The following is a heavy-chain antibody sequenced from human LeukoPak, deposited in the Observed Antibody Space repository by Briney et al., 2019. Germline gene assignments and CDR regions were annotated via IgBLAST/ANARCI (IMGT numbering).Heavy chain of an antibody. CDR1: GGSISSSSYY. CDR2: IYYSGST. CDR3: AREVEGMATIMVY. J-gene: IGHJ4*02. V-gene: IGHV4-39*07. Sequence: SETLSLTCTVSGGSISSSSYYWGWIRQPPGKGLEWIGSIYYSGSTYYNPSLKSRVTISVDTSKNQFSLKLSSVTAADTAVYYCAREVEGMATIMVYWGQGTLVTVSS. D-gene: IGHD5-24*01.